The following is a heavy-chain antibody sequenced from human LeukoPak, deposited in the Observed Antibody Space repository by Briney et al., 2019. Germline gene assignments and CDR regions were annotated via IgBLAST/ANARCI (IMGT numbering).Heavy chain of an antibody. CDR2: ISAYNGNT. D-gene: IGHD3-3*01. J-gene: IGHJ4*02. CDR1: GYTFTSYG. CDR3: ARDRTFWSGYCHQTWEFDY. Sequence: GASVKVSCKASGYTFTSYGISWVRQAPGQGLEWMGWISAYNGNTNYAQKLQGRVTMTTDTSTSTAYMELRSLRSDDTAVYYCARDRTFWSGYCHQTWEFDYWGQGTLVTVSS. V-gene: IGHV1-18*01.